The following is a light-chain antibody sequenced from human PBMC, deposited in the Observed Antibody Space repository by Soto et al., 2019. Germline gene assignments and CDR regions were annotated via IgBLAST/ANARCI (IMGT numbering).Light chain of an antibody. CDR1: QGINNW. V-gene: IGKV1-12*01. CDR2: AAS. J-gene: IGKJ1*01. Sequence: DIQMTQSPSSVSASVGDRVTITCRASQGINNWLAWYQEKPGKAPKLLIYAASNLQSGVPSRFSGSGSGTDFTLTISSLQPEDFATYYCQQYNILSTFGQGTRVEIK. CDR3: QQYNILST.